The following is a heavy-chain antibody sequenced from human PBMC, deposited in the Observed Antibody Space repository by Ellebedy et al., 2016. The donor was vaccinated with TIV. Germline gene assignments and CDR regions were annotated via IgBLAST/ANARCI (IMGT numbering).Heavy chain of an antibody. CDR2: INHSGST. J-gene: IGHJ4*02. D-gene: IGHD1-26*01. Sequence: SETLSLTXAVYGGSFSGYYWSWIRQPPGKGLEWIGEINHSGSTNYNPSLKSRVTISVDTSKNQFSLKLSSVTAADTAVYYCARVVGATTEYFDYWGQGTLVTVSS. CDR1: GGSFSGYY. CDR3: ARVVGATTEYFDY. V-gene: IGHV4-34*01.